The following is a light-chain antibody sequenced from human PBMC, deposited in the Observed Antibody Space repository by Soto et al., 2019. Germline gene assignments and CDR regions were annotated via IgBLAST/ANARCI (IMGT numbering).Light chain of an antibody. CDR2: DAS. J-gene: IGKJ4*01. CDR3: QQFSSCPLT. Sequence: AIQLTQSPSSLSASLGDSVPITCRASQGISSALAWYQQKPGKAPILLIYDASSLESGVPSRFSGSGSGTDFTLTISSLQPEDFATYYCQQFSSCPLTFGGGTKVEIK. V-gene: IGKV1-13*02. CDR1: QGISSA.